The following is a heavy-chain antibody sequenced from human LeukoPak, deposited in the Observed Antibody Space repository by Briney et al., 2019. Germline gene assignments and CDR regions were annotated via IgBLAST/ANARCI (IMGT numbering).Heavy chain of an antibody. CDR2: IRYDGSNK. CDR3: AKDVVVIARGGDY. Sequence: GSLGLSCAASGFTFSSYGMHWVRQAPGKGLEGVAFIRYDGSNKYYADSVKGRFTISRDNSKNTLYLQMNSLRAEDTAVYYCAKDVVVIARGGDYWGQGTLVTVSS. J-gene: IGHJ4*02. V-gene: IGHV3-30*02. D-gene: IGHD2-21*01. CDR1: GFTFSSYG.